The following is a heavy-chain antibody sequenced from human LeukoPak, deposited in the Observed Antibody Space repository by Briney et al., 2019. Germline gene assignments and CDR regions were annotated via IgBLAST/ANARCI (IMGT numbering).Heavy chain of an antibody. Sequence: GGSLRLSCVACGFSFSDYYMSWIRQAPGRGLEWISYISGSGSDLYYADSVKGRFTISRDNSKNTLYLQMNSLRAEDTAVYYCAKVRRPYCSGGSCYGMDVWGKGTTVTVSS. J-gene: IGHJ6*04. CDR2: ISGSGSDL. CDR1: GFSFSDYY. D-gene: IGHD2-15*01. CDR3: AKVRRPYCSGGSCYGMDV. V-gene: IGHV3-11*01.